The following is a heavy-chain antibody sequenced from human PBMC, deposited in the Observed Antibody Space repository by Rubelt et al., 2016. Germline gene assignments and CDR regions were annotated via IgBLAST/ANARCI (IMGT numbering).Heavy chain of an antibody. CDR3: ARDDDYDSSGYYPKYYFDY. Sequence: KLQGRVTMTTDTSASTAYMELSSLRSEDTAVYYCARDDDYDSSGYYPKYYFDYWGQGTLVTVSS. J-gene: IGHJ4*02. D-gene: IGHD3-22*01. V-gene: IGHV1-18*01.